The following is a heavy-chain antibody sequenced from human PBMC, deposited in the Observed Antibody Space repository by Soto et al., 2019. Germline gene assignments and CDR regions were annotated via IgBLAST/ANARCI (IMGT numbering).Heavy chain of an antibody. D-gene: IGHD3-10*01. J-gene: IGHJ4*02. CDR1: GGYISSGGYY. V-gene: IGHV4-39*07. CDR3: ARVTRGAFDY. Sequence: SETLSLTCTVSGGYISSGGYYWSWIRQPPGKGLEWIGEINYSGSTYYNPSLKSRVTISVDTSKNQFSLKLSSVTAADTAVYYCARVTRGAFDYWGQGTLVTSPQ. CDR2: INYSGST.